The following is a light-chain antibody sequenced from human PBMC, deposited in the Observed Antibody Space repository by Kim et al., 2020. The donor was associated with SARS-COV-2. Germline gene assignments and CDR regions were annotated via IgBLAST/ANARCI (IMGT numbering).Light chain of an antibody. Sequence: ASVGDRVTITGRSSQGISSYLAWYQQKPGKAPKLLIYAASTLQSGVPSRFSGSGSGTEFTLTISSLQPEDFATYNCQQLNRYPLTFCGGTKGDIK. J-gene: IGKJ4*01. CDR2: AAS. V-gene: IGKV1-9*01. CDR3: QQLNRYPLT. CDR1: QGISSY.